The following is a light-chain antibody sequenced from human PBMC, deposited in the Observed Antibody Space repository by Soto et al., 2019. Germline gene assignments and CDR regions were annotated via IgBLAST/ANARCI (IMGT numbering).Light chain of an antibody. CDR1: SSDVGAYDY. CDR2: EVS. V-gene: IGLV2-14*03. Sequence: QSVLTQPASVSGYPGQSITISCTGTSSDVGAYDYVSWYQQHPDKAPKLMIYEVSNRPSGVSNRFSGSKSVNTATLTISGLQADDEADYYCSSYTSSSTRVFGTGTKVTVL. CDR3: SSYTSSSTRV. J-gene: IGLJ1*01.